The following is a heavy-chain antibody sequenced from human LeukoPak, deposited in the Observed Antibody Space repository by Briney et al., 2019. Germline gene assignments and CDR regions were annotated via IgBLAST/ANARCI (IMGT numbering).Heavy chain of an antibody. Sequence: PGGSLRLSCAASGFIFSLYGMHWVRQAPGKGLEWVAFIRYDGSNKYFADSVRGRFTISRDNSKNTLYLQMNSLRAEDTAVYYCARDPATYSSSWTHFDYWGQGTLVTVSS. CDR1: GFIFSLYG. V-gene: IGHV3-30*02. CDR3: ARDPATYSSSWTHFDY. J-gene: IGHJ4*02. CDR2: IRYDGSNK. D-gene: IGHD6-13*01.